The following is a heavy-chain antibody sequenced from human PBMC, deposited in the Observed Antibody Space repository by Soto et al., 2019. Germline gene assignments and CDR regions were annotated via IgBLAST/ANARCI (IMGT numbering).Heavy chain of an antibody. V-gene: IGHV3-23*01. CDR1: GFTFSSYA. D-gene: IGHD6-19*01. J-gene: IGHJ4*02. CDR2: IVGSGAST. CDR3: AKDLQFGGWFGLYYFDY. Sequence: EVQLLESGGGLVQPGGSLRLSCAASGFTFSSYAMSWVRQAPGKGLEWVSGIVGSGASTYYADSVKGRFTISRDNSKNTLCLQMNSLRAEDTAVYYCAKDLQFGGWFGLYYFDYWGQGTLVTVSS.